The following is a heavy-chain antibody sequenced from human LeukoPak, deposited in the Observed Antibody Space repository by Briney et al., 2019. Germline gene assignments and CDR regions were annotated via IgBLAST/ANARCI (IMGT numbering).Heavy chain of an antibody. D-gene: IGHD3-10*01. J-gene: IGHJ3*02. Sequence: GGSLRLSCAVSGFTFGTYWMSWVRQAPGKGLEWVANIKQGGSEKYCVDSVKGRFTISRDNGKNSLYLQMNSLRAEDTAVYYCASIRNYYGSGSYYLSAFDIWGQGTMVTVSS. V-gene: IGHV3-7*01. CDR2: IKQGGSEK. CDR1: GFTFGTYW. CDR3: ASIRNYYGSGSYYLSAFDI.